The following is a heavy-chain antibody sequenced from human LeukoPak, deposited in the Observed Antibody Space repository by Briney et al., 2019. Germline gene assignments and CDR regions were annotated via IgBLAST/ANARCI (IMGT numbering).Heavy chain of an antibody. Sequence: SETLSLTYAVSGGSFSSYYWTWIRQPPGKGLEWIGEINHSETTHYNPSLKSRVTISVDTSKNQFSLKLSSVTAADTAVYYCARRYGYYYYYIDVWGKGTTVTVSS. D-gene: IGHD5-18*01. CDR1: GGSFSSYY. V-gene: IGHV4-34*01. CDR2: INHSETT. CDR3: ARRYGYYYYYIDV. J-gene: IGHJ6*03.